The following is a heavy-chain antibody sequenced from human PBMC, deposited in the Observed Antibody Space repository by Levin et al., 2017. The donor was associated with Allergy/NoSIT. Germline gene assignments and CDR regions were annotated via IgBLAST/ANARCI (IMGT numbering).Heavy chain of an antibody. J-gene: IGHJ6*02. Sequence: ASVKVSCKASGYTFTSYYMHWVRQAPGQGLEWMGIINPSGGSTSYAQKFQGRVTMTRDTSTSTVYMELSSLRSEDTAVYYCARRARGQLPHKNGMDVWGQGTTVTVSS. CDR2: INPSGGST. CDR3: ARRARGQLPHKNGMDV. D-gene: IGHD2-2*01. CDR1: GYTFTSYY. V-gene: IGHV1-46*01.